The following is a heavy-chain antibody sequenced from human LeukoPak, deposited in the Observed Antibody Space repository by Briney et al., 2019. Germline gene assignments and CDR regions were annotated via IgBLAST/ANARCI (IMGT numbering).Heavy chain of an antibody. D-gene: IGHD1-7*01. CDR3: ASLGTTRAFDI. CDR2: IIPIFGTA. Sequence: VASVKASCKASGGTFSSYAISWVRQAPGQGLEWMGRIIPIFGTANYAQKFQGRVTITTDESTSTAYMELSSLRSEDTAVYYCASLGTTRAFDIWGQGTMVTVSA. J-gene: IGHJ3*02. CDR1: GGTFSSYA. V-gene: IGHV1-69*05.